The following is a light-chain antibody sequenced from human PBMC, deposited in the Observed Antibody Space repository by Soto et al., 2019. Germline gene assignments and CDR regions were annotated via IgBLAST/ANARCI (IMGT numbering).Light chain of an antibody. Sequence: QSVLTQPPSASGSFGQSVTISCTGTSSDVGGYNYVSWYQQHPGKAPKLMIYEVSERPSGVPDRFSGSKSGNTASLTVSGLQADDVADYYCTSYSGTNYHYVFGTGTIVTVL. CDR1: SSDVGGYNY. CDR3: TSYSGTNYHYV. V-gene: IGLV2-8*01. CDR2: EVS. J-gene: IGLJ1*01.